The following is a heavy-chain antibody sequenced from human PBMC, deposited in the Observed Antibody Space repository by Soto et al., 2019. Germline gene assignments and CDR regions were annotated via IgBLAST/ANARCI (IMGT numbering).Heavy chain of an antibody. CDR3: ARFPFDRSSWTTPRYFDY. Sequence: QVQLQQWGAGLLKPAETLSLTCAVYGGSFSGYYWTWIRQPPGKGLEWIWEINQSGFTNYNPSLESRVTMSVDTSKNQFSLRLSSVTAADTALYYCARFPFDRSSWTTPRYFDYWGQGTLVTVSS. CDR2: INQSGFT. J-gene: IGHJ4*02. CDR1: GGSFSGYY. V-gene: IGHV4-34*01. D-gene: IGHD6-13*01.